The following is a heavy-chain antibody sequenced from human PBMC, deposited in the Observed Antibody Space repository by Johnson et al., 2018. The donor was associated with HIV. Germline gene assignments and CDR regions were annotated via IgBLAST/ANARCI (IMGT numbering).Heavy chain of an antibody. D-gene: IGHD3-9*01. CDR1: GFIFSSYA. V-gene: IGHV3-64*01. CDR2: ISSNGGST. Sequence: EVQLVESGGGLVQPGGSLRLSCAASGFIFSSYAMHWVRQGPGKRLEFVSAISSNGGSTYYANSVKGIFTISRDNSKNTLYLQMGSLRTEDMAVYYCARGAGYVDWLSADEGFAFDIWGQGTMVTVSA. CDR3: ARGAGYVDWLSADEGFAFDI. J-gene: IGHJ3*02.